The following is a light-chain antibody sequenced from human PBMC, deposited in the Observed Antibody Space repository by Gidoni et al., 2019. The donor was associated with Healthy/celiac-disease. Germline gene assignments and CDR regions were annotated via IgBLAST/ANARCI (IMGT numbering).Light chain of an antibody. CDR3: QQYGSAPLT. V-gene: IGKV3-20*01. Sequence: ELVLTQSPVTLSLSPGERATLSCRSSQSVSSSYLAWYQQKPGQAPRLLIYGASSRATGSPDRFSGSGSGTDFTLTISRLEPEDLAVYYCQQYGSAPLTFGGGTKVEIK. J-gene: IGKJ4*01. CDR1: QSVSSSY. CDR2: GAS.